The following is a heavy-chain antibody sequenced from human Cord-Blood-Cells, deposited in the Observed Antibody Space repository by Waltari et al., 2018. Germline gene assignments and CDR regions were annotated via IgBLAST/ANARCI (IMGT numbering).Heavy chain of an antibody. CDR1: GFTFSSYS. D-gene: IGHD4-4*01. CDR2: IVSSRRYV. J-gene: IGHJ6*02. V-gene: IGHV3-21*01. CDR3: ARYPGQDSNYYYGMDV. Sequence: EVQLVESGGGLVKPGGSLRLYCAASGFTFSSYSMNWVRQAQGKGLEWGSSIVSSRRYVDYADSVKGRFTISRDNAKKSLYLQMNSLRAEDTAVYYCARYPGQDSNYYYGMDVWGQGTTVTVSS.